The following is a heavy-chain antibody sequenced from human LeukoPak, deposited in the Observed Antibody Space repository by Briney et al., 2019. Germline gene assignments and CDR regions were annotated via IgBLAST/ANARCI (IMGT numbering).Heavy chain of an antibody. CDR1: GGSISSYY. J-gene: IGHJ4*02. V-gene: IGHV4-4*09. CDR2: IYTSGST. Sequence: PSETLSLTCTVSGGSISSYYWSCIRQPPGNGLEWIGYIYTSGSTNYNPSLKSRVTISVDPSNNQFALKLSSVTAADTAVYYCARRSSSAGLDYWGQGTLVSVSS. CDR3: ARRSSSAGLDY. D-gene: IGHD6-6*01.